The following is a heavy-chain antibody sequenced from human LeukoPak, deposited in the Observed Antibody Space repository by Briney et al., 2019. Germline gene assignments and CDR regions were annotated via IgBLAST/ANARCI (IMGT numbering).Heavy chain of an antibody. D-gene: IGHD3-22*01. CDR3: ARAYRYYDYSGYFDY. J-gene: IGHJ4*02. V-gene: IGHV4-59*01. CDR1: GGSISSYY. CDR2: IYSSGST. Sequence: SETLSLTCTVSGGSISSYYWSWIRQPPGKGLEWIGYIYSSGSTNYNPSLKSRVTISVDTSKNQFSLRLNSVTAADTAVYYCARAYRYYDYSGYFDYWGQGSLVTVSS.